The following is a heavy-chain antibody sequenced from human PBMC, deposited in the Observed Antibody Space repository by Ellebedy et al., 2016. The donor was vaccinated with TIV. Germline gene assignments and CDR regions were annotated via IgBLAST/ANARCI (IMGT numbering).Heavy chain of an antibody. D-gene: IGHD3-16*01. J-gene: IGHJ5*02. CDR2: IYHTGDT. Sequence: SETLSLTXTVSGASISNNDFYWGCVRQPPGKALEWIAIIYHTGDTSYNPSPKSGVSMSVDTSRNQFSVRLRFVTATDTAVYYCARIGGQMRGTSWFSPWGQGIRVTVSS. V-gene: IGHV4-39*01. CDR3: ARIGGQMRGTSWFSP. CDR1: GASISNNDFY.